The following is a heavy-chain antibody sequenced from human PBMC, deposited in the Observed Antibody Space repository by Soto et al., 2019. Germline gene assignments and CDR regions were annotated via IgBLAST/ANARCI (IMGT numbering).Heavy chain of an antibody. V-gene: IGHV3-21*02. J-gene: IGHJ3*01. D-gene: IGHD3-10*01. CDR3: ARDSITIVGLAHHRSFDV. CDR2: ISRSHTYI. Sequence: EIQLVESGGGLVKPGGSLRLSCSASGFTFNTYSMTWVRQAPGKGLQWVSSISRSHTYIDYADSVRGRFTISRDNARNTLYLQMDSLRAEDTAVYYCARDSITIVGLAHHRSFDVWGQGTMVTVS. CDR1: GFTFNTYS.